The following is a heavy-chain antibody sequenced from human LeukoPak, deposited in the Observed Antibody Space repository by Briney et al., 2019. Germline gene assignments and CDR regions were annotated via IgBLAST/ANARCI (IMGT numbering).Heavy chain of an antibody. V-gene: IGHV4-61*08. D-gene: IGHD1-26*01. CDR1: GASVSSGDHH. CDR2: IYNSGST. Sequence: SETLSLTCIVSGASVSSGDHHWSWIRQAPGKGLEWIGYIYNSGSTNYNPSLKSRVTISVDTSKNQFSLKLTSVTAADTAVYYCVRDRELTYWGQGTLVTVSS. J-gene: IGHJ4*02. CDR3: VRDRELTY.